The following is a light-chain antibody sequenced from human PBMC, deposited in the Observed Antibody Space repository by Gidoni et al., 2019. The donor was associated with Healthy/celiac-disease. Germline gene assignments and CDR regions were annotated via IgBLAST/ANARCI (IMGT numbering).Light chain of an antibody. CDR3: MQALQTPFT. V-gene: IGKV2-28*01. CDR1: QSLLHSNGYNY. Sequence: TGMTQTPLSLPVTPGEPASISCRSSQSLLHSNGYNYLDWYLQKPGQSPQLLIYLGSNRASGVPDRFSGSGSGTDFTLKISRVEAEDVGVYYCMQALQTPFTFGPGTKVDIK. CDR2: LGS. J-gene: IGKJ3*01.